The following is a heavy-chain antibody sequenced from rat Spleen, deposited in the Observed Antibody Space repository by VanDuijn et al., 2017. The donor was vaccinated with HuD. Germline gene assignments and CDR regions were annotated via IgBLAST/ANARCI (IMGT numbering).Heavy chain of an antibody. CDR2: ISYSGST. D-gene: IGHD1-12*01. J-gene: IGHJ2*01. CDR1: GFSLTSYS. CDR3: ARYRDSYGHVGIFDY. Sequence: VQLMESGPGLVQPSETLSLTCTVSGFSLTSYSVHWVRQPPGNKMEWMGYISYSGSTSYNPSLKSRISITRDTSKNQFFLQLNSVTTEDTATYYCARYRDSYGHVGIFDYWGQGVMVTVSS. V-gene: IGHV3-1*01.